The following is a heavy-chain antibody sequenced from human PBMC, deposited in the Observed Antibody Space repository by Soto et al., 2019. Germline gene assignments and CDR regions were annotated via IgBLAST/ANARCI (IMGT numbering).Heavy chain of an antibody. CDR2: IYPGDSDT. D-gene: IGHD5-18*01. CDR3: ARTQGYSYGFLPPGFDF. Sequence: GESLKISCKGSGYSFSNYWIAWVRQMPGKGLEWMGIIYPGDSDTRYSPSFQGQVSISADKSISTAYLQWSSLKASDTAMYYCARTQGYSYGFLPPGFDFWGQGTLVTVSS. V-gene: IGHV5-51*01. J-gene: IGHJ4*02. CDR1: GYSFSNYW.